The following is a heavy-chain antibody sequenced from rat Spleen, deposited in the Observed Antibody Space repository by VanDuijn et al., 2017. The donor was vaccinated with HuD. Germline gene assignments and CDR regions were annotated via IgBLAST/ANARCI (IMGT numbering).Heavy chain of an antibody. CDR3: TRLRVYLPNYWYFDF. Sequence: EVQLVESGGGLVQPGGSLRLSCAASGFTFSDYNMAWVRQAPKKGLEWVASISSGGGGTYYPDSVKGRFTISRDNAENTVYLQMYSLRSEDTATYYCTRLRVYLPNYWYFDFWGPGTMVTVSS. D-gene: IGHD1-4*01. V-gene: IGHV5-7*01. CDR1: GFTFSDYN. CDR2: ISSGGGGT. J-gene: IGHJ1*01.